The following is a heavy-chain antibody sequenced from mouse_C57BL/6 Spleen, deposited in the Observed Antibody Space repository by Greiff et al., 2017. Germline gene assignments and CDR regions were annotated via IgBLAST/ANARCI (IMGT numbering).Heavy chain of an antibody. V-gene: IGHV1-50*01. CDR3: ARGRFGGPLDY. CDR1: GYTFTSYW. CDR2: IDPSDSYT. D-gene: IGHD1-1*02. Sequence: QVQLQQPGAELVKPGASVKLSCKASGYTFTSYWMQWVKQRPGQGLEWIGEIDPSDSYTNYNQKFKGKATLTVDTSSSTAYMQLSSLTSEDSAVYYCARGRFGGPLDYWGQGTTLTVSS. J-gene: IGHJ2*01.